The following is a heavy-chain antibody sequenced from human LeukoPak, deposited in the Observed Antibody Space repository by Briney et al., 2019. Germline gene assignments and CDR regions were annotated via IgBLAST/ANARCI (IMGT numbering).Heavy chain of an antibody. Sequence: GGSLRLSCAASGFTFSSYGMHWVRQAPGKGLEWVAVIYYDGSNKYYADSVKGRFTISRDNSKNTLYLQMNGLRVEDTAIYYCAKGYCSGGSCFSRSNWFDPWGQGTLVTVSS. CDR1: GFTFSSYG. J-gene: IGHJ5*02. CDR2: IYYDGSNK. D-gene: IGHD2-15*01. CDR3: AKGYCSGGSCFSRSNWFDP. V-gene: IGHV3-33*06.